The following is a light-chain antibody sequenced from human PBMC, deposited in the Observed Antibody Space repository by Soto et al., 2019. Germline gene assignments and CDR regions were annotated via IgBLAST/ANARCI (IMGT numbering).Light chain of an antibody. V-gene: IGLV1-44*01. CDR2: SNN. CDR3: AAWDDSLNGPGVV. CDR1: RSNIGSNT. Sequence: QSVLTQPPSASGTPGQRVTISCSGSRSNIGSNTVNWYQQLPGTAPKLLIYSNNQRPSGVPDRFSGSKSGTSASLAISGLHSEDEADYYCAAWDDSLNGPGVVFGGGTKVTVL. J-gene: IGLJ2*01.